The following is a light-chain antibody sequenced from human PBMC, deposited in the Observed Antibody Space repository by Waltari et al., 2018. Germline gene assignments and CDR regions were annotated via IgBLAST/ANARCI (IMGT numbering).Light chain of an antibody. CDR3: HSRDSSSTRV. CDR2: GQD. V-gene: IGLV3-19*01. Sequence: SSQLTQDPHVSVALGQTVTFQCPGSTPNRLHASWYQQRPGQAPVLVFYGQDDRPSGIPERFSGSTSGDTAYLTITGAQADDEADYYCHSRDSSSTRVFGGGTRLTV. CDR1: TPNRLH. J-gene: IGLJ2*01.